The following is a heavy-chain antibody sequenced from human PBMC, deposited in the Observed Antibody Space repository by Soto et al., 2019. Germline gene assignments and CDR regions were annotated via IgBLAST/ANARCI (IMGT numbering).Heavy chain of an antibody. D-gene: IGHD3-22*01. CDR2: ISYSGNT. Sequence: QVQLQESGPGLVKPSQTLSLTCSVSGDSVTRGEDYWAWVRQSPGKGLEWIGYISYSGNTAYNPSLSSRPPISLDTSKNPVSLKPNAATAADTAVYYCARADYLNRSGYYYFQHWGQGTPVTVSS. J-gene: IGHJ1*01. CDR1: GDSVTRGEDY. CDR3: ARADYLNRSGYYYFQH. V-gene: IGHV4-30-4*01.